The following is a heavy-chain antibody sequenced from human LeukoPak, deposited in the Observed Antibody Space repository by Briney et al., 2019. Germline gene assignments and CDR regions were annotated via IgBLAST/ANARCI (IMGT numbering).Heavy chain of an antibody. Sequence: GGSLRLSCAASGFTFSSYRMNWVRQAPGKGLEWFSSISSSSSYIYYADSAKGRFTISRDNAKNSLYLQMNSLRAEDTAVYYCARVFVGIAAAGTKPDYWGQGTLVTVSS. CDR1: GFTFSSYR. D-gene: IGHD6-13*01. CDR2: ISSSSSYI. CDR3: ARVFVGIAAAGTKPDY. V-gene: IGHV3-21*01. J-gene: IGHJ4*02.